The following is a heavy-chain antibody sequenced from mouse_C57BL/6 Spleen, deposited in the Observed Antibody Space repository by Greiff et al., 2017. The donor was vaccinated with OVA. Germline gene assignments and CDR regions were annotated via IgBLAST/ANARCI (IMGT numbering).Heavy chain of an antibody. CDR2: ISYDGSN. Sequence: EVQLVESGPGLVKPSQSLSLTCSVTGYSITSGYYWYWIRQSPGNKLEWMGYISYDGSNNYNPSLKNRISITRDTSKNQFFMKLNSVTTEDTATKYCARDCYYRYFDVWGTGTTVTVSS. J-gene: IGHJ1*03. CDR1: GYSITSGYY. CDR3: ARDCYYRYFDV. V-gene: IGHV3-6*01.